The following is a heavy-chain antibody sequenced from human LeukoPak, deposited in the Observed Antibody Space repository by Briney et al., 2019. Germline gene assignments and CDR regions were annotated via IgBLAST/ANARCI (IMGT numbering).Heavy chain of an antibody. Sequence: ASVKVSCKASGYTFTGYYMHWVRQAPGQGLEWMGWINPNSGGTNYAQKFQGRVTMTRDTSISTAYMELSRPRSDDTAVYYCARALRFLEWLSRWDYYYYMDVWGKGTTVTVSS. CDR3: ARALRFLEWLSRWDYYYYMDV. V-gene: IGHV1-2*02. D-gene: IGHD3-3*01. J-gene: IGHJ6*03. CDR2: INPNSGGT. CDR1: GYTFTGYY.